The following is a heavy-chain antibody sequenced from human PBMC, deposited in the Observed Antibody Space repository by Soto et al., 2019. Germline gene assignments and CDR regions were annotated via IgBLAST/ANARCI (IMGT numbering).Heavy chain of an antibody. D-gene: IGHD3-9*01. CDR2: ISGSGGST. CDR3: AKDSYYYDILTGYRGGVDY. Sequence: EVQLLESGGGLVQPGGSLRLSCAASGFTFSSYAMSWVRQAPGKGLEWVSAISGSGGSTYYADSVKGRFTISRDNSKNTLYRQMNSLRAEDTAVYYCAKDSYYYDILTGYRGGVDYWGQGTLVTVSS. V-gene: IGHV3-23*01. CDR1: GFTFSSYA. J-gene: IGHJ4*02.